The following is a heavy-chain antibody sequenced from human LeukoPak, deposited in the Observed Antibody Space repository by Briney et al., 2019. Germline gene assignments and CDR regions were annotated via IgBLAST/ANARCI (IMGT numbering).Heavy chain of an antibody. CDR3: AKDDALDY. J-gene: IGHJ4*02. D-gene: IGHD2-8*01. CDR2: ISYDGSNK. CDR1: GFTFSSYA. V-gene: IGHV3-30-3*01. Sequence: GGSLRLSCAASGFTFSSYAMHWVRQAPGKGLEWVAVISYDGSNKYYADSVKGRFTISRDNSKNTLYLQMNSLRAEDTAVYYCAKDDALDYWGQGTLVTVSS.